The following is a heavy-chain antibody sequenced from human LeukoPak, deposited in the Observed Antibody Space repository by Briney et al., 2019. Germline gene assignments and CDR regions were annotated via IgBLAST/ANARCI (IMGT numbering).Heavy chain of an antibody. Sequence: PGGSLRLSCAASGFTFSSYSMNWVRQAPGKGLEWVSSISSSSSYIYYADSVKGRFTISRDNAKNSLYLQMNSLRAEDTAVYYCERGTMVGTQRAQLYAYWGQGTLVTVSS. CDR1: GFTFSSYS. D-gene: IGHD3-10*02. V-gene: IGHV3-21*01. J-gene: IGHJ4*02. CDR2: ISSSSSYI. CDR3: ERGTMVGTQRAQLYAY.